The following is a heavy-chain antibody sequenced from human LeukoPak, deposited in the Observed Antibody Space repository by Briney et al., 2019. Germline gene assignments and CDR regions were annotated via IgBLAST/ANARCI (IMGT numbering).Heavy chain of an antibody. D-gene: IGHD2-15*01. J-gene: IGHJ2*01. V-gene: IGHV4-59*08. Sequence: RPSETLSLTCTVSGGSISSYYWSWIRQPPGKGLEWIGYIYYSGSTNYNPSLKSRVTISVDTSKNQFSLKLSSVTAADTAVYYCARHCSGGSCYSVADWYFDLWGRGTLVTVSS. CDR1: GGSISSYY. CDR3: ARHCSGGSCYSVADWYFDL. CDR2: IYYSGST.